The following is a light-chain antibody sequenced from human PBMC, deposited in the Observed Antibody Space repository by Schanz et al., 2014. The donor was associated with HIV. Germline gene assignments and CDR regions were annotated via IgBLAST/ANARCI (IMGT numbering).Light chain of an antibody. CDR1: SGSIAGNY. Sequence: NFMLTQPHSVSESPGKTVAISCTRSSGSIAGNYVQWYQQRPGSAPTTVIYEDDQRPSGVPHRFSGSIDSSSKSASLTISGLKTEDEADYYCQSYDGNNVIFGGGTKLTVL. CDR2: EDD. J-gene: IGLJ2*01. V-gene: IGLV6-57*04. CDR3: QSYDGNNVI.